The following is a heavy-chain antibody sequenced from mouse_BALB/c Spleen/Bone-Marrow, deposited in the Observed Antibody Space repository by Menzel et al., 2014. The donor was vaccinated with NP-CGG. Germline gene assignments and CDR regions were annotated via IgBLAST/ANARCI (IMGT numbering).Heavy chain of an antibody. CDR1: GFGFSSSD. D-gene: IGHD1-2*01. Sequence: EVQVVESGGGLVKPGGSLKLSCAASGFGFSSSDMSWVRQTPEKRLEWVAYISSGGGSTYYPDTVKGRFTISRDNAKNTLYLQMSCLKSEDTAMYYCATHYYGRFDYWGQGTTLTVSS. CDR3: ATHYYGRFDY. V-gene: IGHV5-12-1*01. CDR2: ISSGGGST. J-gene: IGHJ2*01.